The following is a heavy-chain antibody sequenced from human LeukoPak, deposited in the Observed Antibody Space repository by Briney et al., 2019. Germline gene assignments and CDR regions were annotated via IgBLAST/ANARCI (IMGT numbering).Heavy chain of an antibody. CDR2: ISHDGINT. CDR1: GFTFSNYA. J-gene: IGHJ3*02. CDR3: ARGYCSSTSCYVFSGDSVDAFDI. Sequence: GRSLRLSCAASGFTFSNYAMHWVRQDSGRGLDWVAVISHDGINTYYADSVKGRFTISRDNSKNTLYLQVNSLRAEDTAVYYCARGYCSSTSCYVFSGDSVDAFDIWGQGTMVTVSS. V-gene: IGHV3-30*03. D-gene: IGHD2-2*01.